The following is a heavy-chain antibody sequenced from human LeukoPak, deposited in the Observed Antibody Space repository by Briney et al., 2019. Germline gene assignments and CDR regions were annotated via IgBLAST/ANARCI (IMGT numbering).Heavy chain of an antibody. J-gene: IGHJ5*02. Sequence: ASVKVSCKASGYTFTNYAMHWVRQARGQRLEWMGWINASNGNTQYSQEFQGRVTITRDTSASTAYMEVRSLRSEDMAVYYCTRGETPGSYYRSWGQGTLVTVSS. CDR1: GYTFTNYA. CDR2: INASNGNT. CDR3: TRGETPGSYYRS. D-gene: IGHD3-10*01. V-gene: IGHV1-3*03.